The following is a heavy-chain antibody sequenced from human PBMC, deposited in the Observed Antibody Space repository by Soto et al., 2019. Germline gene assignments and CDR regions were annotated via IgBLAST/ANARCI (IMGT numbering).Heavy chain of an antibody. D-gene: IGHD3-9*01. CDR1: GFTFSEYS. V-gene: IGHV3-64D*06. CDR3: VKVSTFYDILNGYYSTNFFDP. CDR2: ISSDGDIT. J-gene: IGHJ5*02. Sequence: PGRALRLSCSASGFTFSEYSMHWVRQAPGKGLQYVSTISSDGDITYYADSVKGRFTISRDNSKNTLYLQMNSLRPEDTAVYYCVKVSTFYDILNGYYSTNFFDPWGQGTLVTGSS.